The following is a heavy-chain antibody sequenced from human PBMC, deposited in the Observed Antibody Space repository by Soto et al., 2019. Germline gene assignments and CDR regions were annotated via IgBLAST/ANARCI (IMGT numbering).Heavy chain of an antibody. CDR3: ARQIYDSDTGPNFQYYFYS. D-gene: IGHD3-22*01. Sequence: GSLRLAWAASGFTLSDYYMSWIRQAPGKGLEWVSYISSSGSTIYYADSVKGRFTISRDNAKNSLYLQMNSLRASDTAMYYCARQIYDSDTGPNFQYYFYSWGQGTPVTVSS. CDR1: GFTLSDYY. V-gene: IGHV3-11*01. CDR2: ISSSGSTI. J-gene: IGHJ4*02.